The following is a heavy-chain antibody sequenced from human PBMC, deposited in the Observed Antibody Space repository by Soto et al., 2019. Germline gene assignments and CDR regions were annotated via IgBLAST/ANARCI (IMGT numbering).Heavy chain of an antibody. CDR1: GVPFSSYS. V-gene: IGHV3-48*01. CDR3: ARDAHYYGSGSYVAYYMDV. D-gene: IGHD3-10*01. J-gene: IGHJ6*03. Sequence: GGSLRLSCAASGVPFSSYSMNWVRQAPGKGLEWVSYISSSSSTIYYADSVKGRFTISRDNAKNSLYLQMNSLRAEDTAVYYCARDAHYYGSGSYVAYYMDVWGKGTTVTVLL. CDR2: ISSSSSTI.